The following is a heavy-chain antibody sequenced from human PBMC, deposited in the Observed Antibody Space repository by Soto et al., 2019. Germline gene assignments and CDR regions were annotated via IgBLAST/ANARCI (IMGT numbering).Heavy chain of an antibody. CDR1: GFAFNDYG. V-gene: IGHV3-21*01. J-gene: IGHJ4*02. Sequence: PGGSLRLSCTVSGFAFNDYGINWVRQAPGKGLEWVSSISKSDYTYYSDSVEGGFTISRDNAKSPVSLQMNTLRVEDTAVYYCAREASIIIPAVSDFWGQGTLVTVSS. CDR3: AREASIIIPAVSDF. CDR2: ISKSDYT. D-gene: IGHD2-2*01.